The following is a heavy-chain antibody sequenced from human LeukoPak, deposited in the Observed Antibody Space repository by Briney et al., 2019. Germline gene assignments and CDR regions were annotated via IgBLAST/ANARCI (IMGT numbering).Heavy chain of an antibody. V-gene: IGHV1-2*02. J-gene: IGHJ4*02. CDR2: INPNSGGT. CDR3: ARDHQFSCYDFWSGYPLDY. CDR1: GYTFTGYY. D-gene: IGHD3-3*01. Sequence: ASVKVSCKASGYTFTGYYMHWVRQAPGQGLEWMGWINPNSGGTNYAQKFQGRVTMTRDTSISTAYMELSRLRSDDTAVYYCARDHQFSCYDFWSGYPLDYWGQGTLVTVSS.